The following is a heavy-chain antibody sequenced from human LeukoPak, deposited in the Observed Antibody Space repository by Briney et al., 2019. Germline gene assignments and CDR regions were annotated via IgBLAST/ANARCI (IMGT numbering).Heavy chain of an antibody. V-gene: IGHV1-2*02. Sequence: GASVKVSCKASGYTFTGYYMHWVRQAPGQGLEWMGWINPNSGGTNYAQKFQGRGTMTRDTSISTAYMELSRLRSDDTAVYYCARAPPYYDYVWGSYRYNTRFDYWGQGTLVTVSS. CDR3: ARAPPYYDYVWGSYRYNTRFDY. CDR1: GYTFTGYY. J-gene: IGHJ4*02. CDR2: INPNSGGT. D-gene: IGHD3-16*02.